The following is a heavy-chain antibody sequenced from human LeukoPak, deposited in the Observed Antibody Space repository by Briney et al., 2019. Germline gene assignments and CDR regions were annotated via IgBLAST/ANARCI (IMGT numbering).Heavy chain of an antibody. CDR3: ARGNVVVVAATWSSSWFDP. Sequence: SETLSLTCAVYGGSFSGYYWSWIRQPPGKGLEWIAEINHSGSTNYNPSLKSRVTISVGTSKNQFSLKLSSVTAADTAVYYCARGNVVVVAATWSSSWFDPWGQGTLVTVSS. CDR2: INHSGST. D-gene: IGHD2-15*01. CDR1: GGSFSGYY. V-gene: IGHV4-34*01. J-gene: IGHJ5*02.